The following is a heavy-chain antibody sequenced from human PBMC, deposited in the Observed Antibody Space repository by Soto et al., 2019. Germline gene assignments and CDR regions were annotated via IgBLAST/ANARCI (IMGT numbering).Heavy chain of an antibody. V-gene: IGHV1-69*14. J-gene: IGHJ4*02. Sequence: QVQLVHSGAEVRQPASSVKVSCKTSGATFSSYAITWVRQAPGQGLEWMEGIVPTVDTSTYAQKFQGRVTITADKFTNTVYMELSSLRSDDTAVYYCVRVVAIPGYPDNWGQGTLVTVSS. CDR1: GATFSSYA. CDR3: VRVVAIPGYPDN. D-gene: IGHD5-12*01. CDR2: IVPTVDTS.